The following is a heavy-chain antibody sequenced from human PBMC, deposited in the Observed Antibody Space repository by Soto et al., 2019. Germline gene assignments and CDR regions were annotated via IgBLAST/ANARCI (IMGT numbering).Heavy chain of an antibody. CDR1: GGSFSGYY. D-gene: IGHD3-3*01. J-gene: IGHJ5*02. CDR3: ARGRGGYDCWSGGSLNWFAP. V-gene: IGHV4-34*01. CDR2: INHSVGD. Sequence: QVQLQQWGAGLLKPSETLSLTCAVYGGSFSGYYWSWIRQPPGKGLEWMGGINHSVGDNYNPSLKRRVTISVAASKLQFSLKLSPVTVADMAVYYCARGRGGYDCWSGGSLNWFAPWGQGTLVTVSS.